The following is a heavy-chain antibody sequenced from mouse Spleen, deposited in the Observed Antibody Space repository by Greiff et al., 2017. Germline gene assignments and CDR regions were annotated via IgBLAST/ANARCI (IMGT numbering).Heavy chain of an antibody. D-gene: IGHD2-4*01. CDR1: GFSLTSSG. V-gene: IGHV2-6*02. CDR3: VGITTWYYAMDY. J-gene: IGHJ4*01. CDR2: IWSDGST. Sequence: VKLVESGPGLVAPSQSLSITCTVSGFSLTSSGVHWVRQPPGKGLEWLVVIWSDGSTTYNSALKSRLSISKDNSKSQVFLKMNSLQTDDTAMYYCVGITTWYYAMDYWGQGTSVTVSS.